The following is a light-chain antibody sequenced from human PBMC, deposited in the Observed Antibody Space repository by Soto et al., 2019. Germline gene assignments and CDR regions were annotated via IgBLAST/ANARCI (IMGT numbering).Light chain of an antibody. CDR2: EVS. V-gene: IGLV2-23*02. Sequence: QSVLTQPASVSGSPGQSITISCTGTSSDVGRYNLVSWYQQHPGKAPTLMIYEVSKRPSGVSNRFSGSKSGNTASLTISGLRAEDGADYYCCSYAGSSTYVFGIGTKVTVL. J-gene: IGLJ1*01. CDR3: CSYAGSSTYV. CDR1: SSDVGRYNL.